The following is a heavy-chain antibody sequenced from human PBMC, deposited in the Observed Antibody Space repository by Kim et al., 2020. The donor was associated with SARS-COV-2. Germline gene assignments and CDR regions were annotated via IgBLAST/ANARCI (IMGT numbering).Heavy chain of an antibody. Sequence: ASVKVSCKASGYTFTSYGISWVRQAPGQGLEWMGWISAYNGNTNYAQKLQGRVTMTTDTSTSTAYMELRSLRSDDTAVYYCARDSNGLLLLGYCSSTSCDDYGMDVWGQGTTVTVSS. CDR3: ARDSNGLLLLGYCSSTSCDDYGMDV. V-gene: IGHV1-18*01. CDR2: ISAYNGNT. CDR1: GYTFTSYG. D-gene: IGHD2-2*01. J-gene: IGHJ6*02.